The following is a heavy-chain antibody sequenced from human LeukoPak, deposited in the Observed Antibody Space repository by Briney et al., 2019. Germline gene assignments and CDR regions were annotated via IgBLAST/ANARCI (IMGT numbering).Heavy chain of an antibody. CDR2: ISAYNGNT. D-gene: IGHD2-2*01. V-gene: IGHV1-18*01. CDR3: ARGGSRYCSSTSCSLNFGY. J-gene: IGHJ4*02. CDR1: GYTFTNSG. Sequence: ASVKVSCKASGYTFTNSGISWVRQAPGQGLEWMGWISAYNGNTNYAQKFQGRVTMTRDTSISTAYMELSRLRSDDTAVYYCARGGSRYCSSTSCSLNFGYWGQGTLVTVSS.